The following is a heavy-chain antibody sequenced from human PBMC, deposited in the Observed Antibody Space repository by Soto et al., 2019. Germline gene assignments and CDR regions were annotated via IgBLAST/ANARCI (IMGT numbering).Heavy chain of an antibody. J-gene: IGHJ4*02. Sequence: ASVKVSCKASGYTFTSYAMHWVRQAPGQRLEWMGWINAGNGNTKYSQKFQGRVTITRDTSASTAYMELSSLRSEDTAVYYCARDRYCGGGSCTPSYFDYWGQGTLVTVSS. CDR3: ARDRYCGGGSCTPSYFDY. CDR2: INAGNGNT. D-gene: IGHD2-15*01. CDR1: GYTFTSYA. V-gene: IGHV1-3*01.